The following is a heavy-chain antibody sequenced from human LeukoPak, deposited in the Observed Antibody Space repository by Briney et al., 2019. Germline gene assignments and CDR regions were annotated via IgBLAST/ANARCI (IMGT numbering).Heavy chain of an antibody. CDR3: ARSPYYYGSGTSSYYFDY. CDR1: GYTFTSYG. D-gene: IGHD3-10*01. V-gene: IGHV1-2*04. CDR2: INPNSGGT. J-gene: IGHJ4*02. Sequence: ASVKVSCKASGYTFTSYGISWVRQAPGQGLEWMGWINPNSGGTNYAQKFQGWVTMTRDTSISTAYMELSRLRSDDTAVYYCARSPYYYGSGTSSYYFDYWGQGTLVTVSS.